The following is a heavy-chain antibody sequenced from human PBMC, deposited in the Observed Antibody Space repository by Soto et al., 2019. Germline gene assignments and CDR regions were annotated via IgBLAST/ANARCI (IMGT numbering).Heavy chain of an antibody. CDR1: GGTFSSYA. D-gene: IGHD2-15*01. CDR3: ASYCSGGSCYPNWFDP. Sequence: QVQLVQSGAEVKKPGSSVKVSCKASGGTFSSYAISWVRQAPGQGLEWMGGIIPIFGTANYAQKFQGRVTITADKSTSTAYMELSSLRFEDTAVYYCASYCSGGSCYPNWFDPWGQGTLVTVSS. CDR2: IIPIFGTA. V-gene: IGHV1-69*06. J-gene: IGHJ5*02.